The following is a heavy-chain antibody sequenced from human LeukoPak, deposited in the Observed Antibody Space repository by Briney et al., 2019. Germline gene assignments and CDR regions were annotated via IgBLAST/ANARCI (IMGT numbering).Heavy chain of an antibody. D-gene: IGHD6-13*01. CDR3: ARDYSGGPIAADLNY. CDR1: GFTFSSYA. V-gene: IGHV3-30-3*01. Sequence: PGGSLRLSCAASGFTFSSYAMHWVRQAPGKGLEWVAVISYDGSNKYYADSVKGRFTISRDNSKNTLYLQMNSLRPEDTAVFYCARDYSGGPIAADLNYWGQGTLVTVSS. CDR2: ISYDGSNK. J-gene: IGHJ4*02.